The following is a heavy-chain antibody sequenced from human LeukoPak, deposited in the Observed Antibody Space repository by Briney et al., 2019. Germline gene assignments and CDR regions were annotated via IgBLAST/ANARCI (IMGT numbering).Heavy chain of an antibody. J-gene: IGHJ2*01. CDR1: GFTLSSFA. CDR2: IVGSGAST. CDR3: AKVRVVGDYNWFFDL. V-gene: IGHV3-23*01. D-gene: IGHD4-17*01. Sequence: GGSLRLTCAASGFTLSSFAMSWVRQAPGKGLEWVSAIVGSGASTYYADSVKGRFTISRDNSKNTLHLQMNSLRAEDTAIYHCAKVRVVGDYNWFFDLWGRGTLVTVSS.